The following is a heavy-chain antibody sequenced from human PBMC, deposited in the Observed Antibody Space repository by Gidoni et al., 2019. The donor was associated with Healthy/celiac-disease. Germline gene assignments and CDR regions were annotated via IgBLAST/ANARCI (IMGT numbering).Heavy chain of an antibody. V-gene: IGHV3-21*01. D-gene: IGHD6-19*01. J-gene: IGHJ6*02. Sequence: EVQLVESGGGLVKPGGSLRLSCAASALTFSSYSMNWIRQAPGKGLEWVSSISSSSSYIYYADSVKGRFTISRDNAKNSLYLQMHSLRAEDTAVYYCARDRDSSGPGAPFPGDYGMAVWGQGTTVTVSS. CDR2: ISSSSSYI. CDR1: ALTFSSYS. CDR3: ARDRDSSGPGAPFPGDYGMAV.